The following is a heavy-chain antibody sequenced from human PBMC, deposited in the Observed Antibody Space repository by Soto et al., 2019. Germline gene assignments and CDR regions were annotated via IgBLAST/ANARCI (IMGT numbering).Heavy chain of an antibody. V-gene: IGHV1-3*01. CDR1: GYTFTSYA. J-gene: IGHJ4*02. D-gene: IGHD2-15*01. Sequence: GTSVKVSCKASGYTFTSYAMHWVRQAPGQRLEWMGWINAGNGNTKYSQKFQGRVTITRDTSASTAYMELSSLRSEDTAMYYCARLRSNVVVVAATLDYWGQGTLVTVSS. CDR2: INAGNGNT. CDR3: ARLRSNVVVVAATLDY.